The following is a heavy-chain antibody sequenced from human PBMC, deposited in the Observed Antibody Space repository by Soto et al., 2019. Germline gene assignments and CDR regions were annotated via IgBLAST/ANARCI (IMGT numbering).Heavy chain of an antibody. CDR2: ISYDGSNK. Sequence: QVQLVESGGGVVQAGRSLRLSCAASGFTFSSYGMHWVRQAPGKGLEWVAVISYDGSNKYYADSVKGRFTISRDNSKNTLYLQMNSLRAEDTAVYYCAKDAERDSSSWYSHWFDPWGQGTLVTVSS. D-gene: IGHD6-13*01. CDR3: AKDAERDSSSWYSHWFDP. CDR1: GFTFSSYG. J-gene: IGHJ5*02. V-gene: IGHV3-30*18.